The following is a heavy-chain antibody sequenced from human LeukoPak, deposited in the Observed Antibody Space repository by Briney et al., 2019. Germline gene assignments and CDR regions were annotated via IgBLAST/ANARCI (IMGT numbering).Heavy chain of an antibody. J-gene: IGHJ4*02. Sequence: GGSLRLSCAASGFTFSSYGMHWVRQAPGKGLEWVAFIRYDGSNKYHADSVKGRFTISRDNSKNTLYLQMNSLRAEDAAVYYCAKGPNRGGAPDYWGQGTLVTVSS. CDR1: GFTFSSYG. CDR2: IRYDGSNK. D-gene: IGHD3-16*01. V-gene: IGHV3-30*02. CDR3: AKGPNRGGAPDY.